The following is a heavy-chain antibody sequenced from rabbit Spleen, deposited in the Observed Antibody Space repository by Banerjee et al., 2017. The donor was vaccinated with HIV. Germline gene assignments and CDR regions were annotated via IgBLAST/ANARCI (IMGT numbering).Heavy chain of an antibody. D-gene: IGHD6-1*01. CDR1: GFSFSSSYW. V-gene: IGHV1S45*01. J-gene: IGHJ6*01. CDR3: ARGGNGDYGYIKDL. Sequence: EESGGGLVKPEGSLTLTCTASGFSFSSSYWLCWVRQAPGKGPEWIGSIYTGSGSTYYASWAKGRFTISKTSSTTVTLQLNSLTAADTATYFCARGGNGDYGYIKDLWGPGTLVTVS. CDR2: IYTGSGST.